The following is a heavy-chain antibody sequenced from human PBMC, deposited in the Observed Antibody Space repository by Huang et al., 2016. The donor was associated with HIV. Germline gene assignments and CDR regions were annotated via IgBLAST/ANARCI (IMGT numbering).Heavy chain of an antibody. V-gene: IGHV1-69*01. CDR3: ARAGEAYYDSSGYYYFDY. CDR2: SIPILDAA. CDR1: GGPFSSYA. D-gene: IGHD3-22*01. Sequence: QVQLVQSGAEVKKPGSSVKVSCKASGGPFSSYAISWVRQAPGQGLEWMGGSIPILDAANYAQKFQGRVTITADESTSTAYMELSSLRSEDTAVYYCARAGEAYYDSSGYYYFDYWGQGTLVTVSS. J-gene: IGHJ4*02.